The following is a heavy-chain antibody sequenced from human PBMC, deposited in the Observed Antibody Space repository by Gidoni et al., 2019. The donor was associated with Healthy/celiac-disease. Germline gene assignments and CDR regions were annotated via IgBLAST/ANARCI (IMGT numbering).Heavy chain of an antibody. J-gene: IGHJ4*02. CDR2: IYYSGST. CDR1: GGPISRYY. D-gene: IGHD3-16*01. Sequence: QVQLQESGPGLVMPSETLSLTCTVSGGPISRYYWSWIRQPPGKGLEWIGYIYYSGSTNYNPSLKSRVTISVDTSKNQFALKLSSVTAADTAVYYCAREGDDYVDYWGQGTLVTVSS. V-gene: IGHV4-59*01. CDR3: AREGDDYVDY.